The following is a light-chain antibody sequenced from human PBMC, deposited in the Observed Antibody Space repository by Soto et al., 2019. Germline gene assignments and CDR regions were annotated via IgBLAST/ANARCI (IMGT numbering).Light chain of an antibody. CDR1: QSVSSN. J-gene: IGKJ1*01. V-gene: IGKV3-15*01. CDR3: QQYNNWPLT. CDR2: GAS. Sequence: EIVMTQSPATLSVSPGERATLSCRASQSVSSNLAWYQQKPGQAPRLLIYGASTRATGIPARFSGSGSGTEFTLTISSLQSEDFAVYYCQQYNNWPLTFAKETKVQIK.